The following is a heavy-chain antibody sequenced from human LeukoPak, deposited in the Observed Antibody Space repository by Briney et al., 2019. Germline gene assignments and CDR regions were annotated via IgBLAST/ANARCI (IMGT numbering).Heavy chain of an antibody. D-gene: IGHD1-14*01. CDR1: GGSIRSSH. CDR3: AKAAGYNTIYWFDP. V-gene: IGHV4-59*01. Sequence: PSETLSLTCTVSGGSIRSSHWSWIRQPPGKGLEFIGYIYYSGTSNYNPSLKSRVTMSVDTSNNQFSLKLNSVTAADTAVYYCAKAAGYNTIYWFDPWGQGTLVTVSS. CDR2: IYYSGTS. J-gene: IGHJ5*02.